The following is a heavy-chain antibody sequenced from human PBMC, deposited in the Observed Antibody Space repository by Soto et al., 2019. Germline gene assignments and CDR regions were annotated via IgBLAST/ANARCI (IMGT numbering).Heavy chain of an antibody. Sequence: QVQLVQSGAEVKKPGASVKVSCKASGYTFSSYHISWVRQAPGQGLERMGWITAYNGNTNYAQKLPRRVTITTDTSTSTADMQLRELTADDTAVYYCARDGTPPDYSGQRTLVPVSS. CDR3: ARDGTPPDY. CDR2: ITAYNGNT. V-gene: IGHV1-18*01. CDR1: GYTFSSYH. J-gene: IGHJ4*02.